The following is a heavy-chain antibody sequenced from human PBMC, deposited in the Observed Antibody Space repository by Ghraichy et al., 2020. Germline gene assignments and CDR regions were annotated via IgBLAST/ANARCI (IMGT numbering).Heavy chain of an antibody. CDR1: GGSISSSSYY. D-gene: IGHD6-13*01. Sequence: SQTLSLTCTVSGGSISSSSYYWGWIRQPPGKGLEWIGSIYYSGSTYYNPSLKSRVTISVDTSKNQFSLKLSSVTAADTAVYYCARESGTYSSSWYPQWGYYYGMDVWGQGTTVTVSS. V-gene: IGHV4-39*02. J-gene: IGHJ6*02. CDR3: ARESGTYSSSWYPQWGYYYGMDV. CDR2: IYYSGST.